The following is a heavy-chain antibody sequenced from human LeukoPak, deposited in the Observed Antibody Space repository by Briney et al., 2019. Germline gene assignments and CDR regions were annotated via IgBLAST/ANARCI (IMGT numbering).Heavy chain of an antibody. CDR1: GFTFSSYS. J-gene: IGHJ4*02. CDR3: AMILTGYSNYFDY. CDR2: ISSSSSYI. Sequence: RGSLRLSCAASGFTFSSYSMNWVRQAPGKGLEWVSSISSSSSYIYYADSVKGRFTISRDNAKNSLYLQMNSLRAEDTAVYYCAMILTGYSNYFDYWGQGTLVTVSS. V-gene: IGHV3-21*01. D-gene: IGHD3-9*01.